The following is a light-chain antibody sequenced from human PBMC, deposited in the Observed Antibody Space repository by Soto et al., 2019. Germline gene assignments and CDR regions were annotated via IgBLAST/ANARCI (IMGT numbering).Light chain of an antibody. CDR2: DTS. V-gene: IGKV3-11*01. CDR3: QQRSNWLLT. CDR1: QSVSSY. Sequence: VLTQSPATLSLSPGERATLSCRASQSVSSYLAWFQQKPGQAPRLLIYDTSNRATDIPARFSGSGSGTDFTLTISSLEPEDFAVYYCQQRSNWLLTFGGGTRVEIK. J-gene: IGKJ4*01.